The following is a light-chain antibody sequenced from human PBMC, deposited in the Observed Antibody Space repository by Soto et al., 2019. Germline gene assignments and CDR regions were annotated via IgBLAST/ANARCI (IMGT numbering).Light chain of an antibody. CDR1: QSISTW. CDR3: QQYNSYST. Sequence: IQMTQSPSTLSASVGDGVTITCRASQSISTWLAWYQQKPGKAPKLLIYDASSLESGVPSRFSGSGSGTEFTLTISSLQPDDFATYYCQQYNSYSTFGQGTKVDTK. CDR2: DAS. V-gene: IGKV1-5*01. J-gene: IGKJ1*01.